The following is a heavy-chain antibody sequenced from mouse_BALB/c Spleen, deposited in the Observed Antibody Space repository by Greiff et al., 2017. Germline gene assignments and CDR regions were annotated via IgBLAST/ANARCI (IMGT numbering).Heavy chain of an antibody. CDR3: ARGSTTATGAMDY. CDR2: INPSNGRT. V-gene: IGHV1S81*02. CDR1: GYTFTSYW. J-gene: IGHJ4*01. D-gene: IGHD1-2*01. Sequence: VQLQQPGAELVKPGASVKLSCKASGYTFTSYWMHWVKQRPGQGLEWIGEINPSNGRTNYNEKFKSKATLTVDKSSSTAYMQLSSLTSEDSAVYYCARGSTTATGAMDYWGQGASVTDSS.